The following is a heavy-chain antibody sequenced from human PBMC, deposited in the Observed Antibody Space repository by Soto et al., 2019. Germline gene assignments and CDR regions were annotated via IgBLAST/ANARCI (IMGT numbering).Heavy chain of an antibody. Sequence: QVQLVESGGGVVQPGRSLRLSCAASGFTFSSYGMHWVRQAPGKGLEWVAVIWYDGSNKYYADSVKGRITISRDNSKNXXYVPMNVLRGEDKDVCYWARVWTTVTKENYYGMAVWGQGTTVTVSS. CDR1: GFTFSSYG. CDR2: IWYDGSNK. V-gene: IGHV3-33*01. J-gene: IGHJ6*02. D-gene: IGHD4-17*01. CDR3: ARVWTTVTKENYYGMAV.